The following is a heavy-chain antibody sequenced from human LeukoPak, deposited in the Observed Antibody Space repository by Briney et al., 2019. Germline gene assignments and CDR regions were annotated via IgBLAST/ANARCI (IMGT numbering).Heavy chain of an antibody. CDR3: ARFDILTGYFGY. J-gene: IGHJ4*02. CDR1: GGSFSSSSYY. D-gene: IGHD3-9*01. CDR2: IYYSGST. V-gene: IGHV4-39*01. Sequence: SETLSLTCTVSGGSFSSSSYYWGWIRQPPGKGLEWIGSIYYSGSTYYNPSLKSRVTISVDTSKNQLSLKLSSVTAADTAVYYCARFDILTGYFGYWGQGTLVTVSS.